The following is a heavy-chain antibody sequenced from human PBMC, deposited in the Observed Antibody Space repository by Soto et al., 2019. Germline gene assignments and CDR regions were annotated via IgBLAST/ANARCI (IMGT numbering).Heavy chain of an antibody. CDR1: GGSISSGGYS. V-gene: IGHV4-30-2*01. J-gene: IGHJ4*02. CDR3: VSYGSGTFYSGYSFDF. D-gene: IGHD3-10*01. Sequence: SETLSLTCAVSGGSISSGGYSWSWIRQPPGKGLEWIGYIYHSGSTYYNPSLESRVTISVDTSKNQFSLELSSVTAADTALYYCVSYGSGTFYSGYSFDFWSQGSLVTVSS. CDR2: IYHSGST.